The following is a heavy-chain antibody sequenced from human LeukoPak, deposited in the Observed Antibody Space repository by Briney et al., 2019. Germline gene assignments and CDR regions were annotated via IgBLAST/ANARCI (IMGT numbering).Heavy chain of an antibody. V-gene: IGHV4-39*07. D-gene: IGHD6-19*01. J-gene: IGHJ3*02. CDR3: ARCSSGWSSRAFDI. CDR1: GFTFSSYS. CDR2: ILYSGST. Sequence: GSLRLSCAASGFTFSSYSMNWVRQAPGKGLEWVGSILYSGSTYYAASLKSRVTISVDMSKNQFSLKLRSVTAADTAVYYCARCSSGWSSRAFDIWGQGTMVTVSS.